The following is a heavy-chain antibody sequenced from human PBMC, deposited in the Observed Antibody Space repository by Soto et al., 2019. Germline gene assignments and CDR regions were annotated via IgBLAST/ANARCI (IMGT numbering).Heavy chain of an antibody. CDR1: GFTFSSYA. V-gene: IGHV3-30-3*01. Sequence: QVQLVESGGGVVQPGRSLRLSCAASGFTFSSYAMHWVRQAPGKGLEWVAVISYDGSNKYYADSVKGRFTISRDNSKNTLYLQMNSLRAEDTAVYYCARGDTMIVVVITSYWVQGTLVTVSS. CDR2: ISYDGSNK. CDR3: ARGDTMIVVVITSY. J-gene: IGHJ4*02. D-gene: IGHD3-22*01.